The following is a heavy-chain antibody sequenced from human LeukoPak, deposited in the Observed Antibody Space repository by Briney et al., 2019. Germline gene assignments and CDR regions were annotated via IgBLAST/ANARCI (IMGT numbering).Heavy chain of an antibody. CDR2: ISSSSSYI. D-gene: IGHD6-13*01. J-gene: IGHJ4*02. V-gene: IGHV3-21*04. CDR1: GFTFSSYS. Sequence: GGSLRLSCAASGFTFSSYSMNWVRQAPGKGLEWVSSISSSSSYIYYADSVKGRFTISRDNAKNSLYLQMNSLRAEDMALYYCAKVGDKYSSSWFDYWGQGTLVTVSS. CDR3: AKVGDKYSSSWFDY.